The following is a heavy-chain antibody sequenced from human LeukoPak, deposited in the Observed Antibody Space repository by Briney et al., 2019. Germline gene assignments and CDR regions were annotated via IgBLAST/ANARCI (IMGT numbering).Heavy chain of an antibody. CDR1: GFTFSSYS. CDR2: ISSSSSYI. Sequence: GGSLRLSCAASGFTFSSYSMNWVRQAPGKGLEWVSSISSSSSYIYYADSVKGRFTISRDNANNSLYLQMNSLKAEDTAVYYCARGRLAGYSSSSDFDYWGQGTQVTVSS. V-gene: IGHV3-21*01. J-gene: IGHJ4*02. D-gene: IGHD6-13*01. CDR3: ARGRLAGYSSSSDFDY.